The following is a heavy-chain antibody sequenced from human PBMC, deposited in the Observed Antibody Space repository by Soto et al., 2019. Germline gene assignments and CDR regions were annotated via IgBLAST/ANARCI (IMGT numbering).Heavy chain of an antibody. D-gene: IGHD3-16*01. CDR2: ISSGSSDK. V-gene: IGHV3-21*01. Sequence: ESGGGLVKPGGSLRLSCAGSGFTFSSYSMNWVRQAPGKGLEWVSSISSGSSDKYYADSVKGRFTISRDNAKNSLYLQMNSLRAEDTAVHYCARGGSGWFDPWGQGILVTVSS. CDR3: ARGGSGWFDP. CDR1: GFTFSSYS. J-gene: IGHJ5*02.